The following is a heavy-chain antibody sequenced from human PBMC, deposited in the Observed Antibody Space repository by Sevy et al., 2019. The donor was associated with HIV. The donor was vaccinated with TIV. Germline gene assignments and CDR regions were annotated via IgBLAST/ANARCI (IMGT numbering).Heavy chain of an antibody. CDR1: GGSISSGGYS. CDR2: IYHSGST. D-gene: IGHD3-10*01. J-gene: IGHJ5*02. CDR3: ARGSGYYGSGRPSNWFDP. V-gene: IGHV4-30-2*01. Sequence: SETLSLTCAVSGGSISSGGYSWSWIRQPPGKGLEWIGYIYHSGSTYYNPSLKSRVTISVDRSKNQFSLKLSSVTAADRAVDYCARGSGYYGSGRPSNWFDPWGQGTLVTVSS.